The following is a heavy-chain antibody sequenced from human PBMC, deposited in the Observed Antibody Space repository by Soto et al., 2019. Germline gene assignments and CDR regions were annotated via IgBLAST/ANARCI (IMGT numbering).Heavy chain of an antibody. CDR1: GYTFTSYA. V-gene: IGHV1-3*01. D-gene: IGHD3-3*01. J-gene: IGHJ6*03. Sequence: ASVKVSCKASGYTFTSYAMHWVRQAPGQRLEWMGWINAGNGNTKYSQKFQGRVTITRDTSASTAYMELSSLRSEDTAVYYCARVPSKYDFWSGYPRGYYMDVWGKGTTVTVSS. CDR3: ARVPSKYDFWSGYPRGYYMDV. CDR2: INAGNGNT.